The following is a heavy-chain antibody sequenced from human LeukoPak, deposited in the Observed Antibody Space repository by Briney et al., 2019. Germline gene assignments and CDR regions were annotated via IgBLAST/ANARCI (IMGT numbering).Heavy chain of an antibody. D-gene: IGHD1-26*01. Sequence: SETLSLTCTVSGGSISSGGYYWSWIRQPPGKGLGWIGYIYHSGSTYYNPSLKSRVTISVDRSKNQFSLKLSSVTAADTAVYYCARDLKYGIVGATTIDWGQGTLVTVSS. CDR3: ARDLKYGIVGATTID. J-gene: IGHJ4*02. V-gene: IGHV4-30-2*01. CDR1: GGSISSGGYY. CDR2: IYHSGST.